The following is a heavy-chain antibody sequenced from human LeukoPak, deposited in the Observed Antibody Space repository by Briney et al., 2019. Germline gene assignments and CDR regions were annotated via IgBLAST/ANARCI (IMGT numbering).Heavy chain of an antibody. J-gene: IGHJ4*02. Sequence: GASVKVSCKASGYIFTRYGISWVRQAPGQGLEWMGWISAHYGNTNYAQKFQGRLTMTTGTSTNTAYMELRSLRPDDTAVYYCARDFFHGHCSGLSCFLLDYWGQGSLVTVSS. CDR2: ISAHYGNT. D-gene: IGHD2-15*01. CDR1: GYIFTRYG. V-gene: IGHV1-18*01. CDR3: ARDFFHGHCSGLSCFLLDY.